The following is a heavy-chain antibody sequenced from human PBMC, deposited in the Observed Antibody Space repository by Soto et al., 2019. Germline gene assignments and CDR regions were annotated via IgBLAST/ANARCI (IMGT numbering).Heavy chain of an antibody. CDR3: ARDGDSSGWYNWFDP. V-gene: IGHV3-48*03. CDR1: GFTFSSYE. D-gene: IGHD6-19*01. Sequence: LRLSCAASGFTFSSYEMNWVRQAPGKGLEWVSYISSSGSTIYYADSVKGRFTISRDNAKNSLYLQMNSLRAEDTAVYYCARDGDSSGWYNWFDPWGQGTLVTVSS. J-gene: IGHJ5*02. CDR2: ISSSGSTI.